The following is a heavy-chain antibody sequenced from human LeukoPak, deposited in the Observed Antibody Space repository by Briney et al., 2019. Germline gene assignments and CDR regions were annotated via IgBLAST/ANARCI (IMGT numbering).Heavy chain of an antibody. CDR2: IYPGDSDT. J-gene: IGHJ3*02. V-gene: IGHV5-51*01. CDR1: GYRFTSYW. Sequence: GESLKISCKGSGYRFTSYWIGWVRPMPVKGLEWMGIIYPGDSDTRYSPSFQGQVTISADKSISTAYLQWSSLKASDTAMYYCARLTSSRSSDAFDIWGQRTMVTVSS. CDR3: ARLTSSRSSDAFDI. D-gene: IGHD6-13*01.